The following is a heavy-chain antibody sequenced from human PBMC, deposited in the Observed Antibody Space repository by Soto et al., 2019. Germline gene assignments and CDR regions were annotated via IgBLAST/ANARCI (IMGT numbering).Heavy chain of an antibody. J-gene: IGHJ5*02. CDR3: ARDGEYSSSSLNWFDP. CDR2: TYYRSKWYN. V-gene: IGHV6-1*01. D-gene: IGHD6-6*01. Sequence: SQTLSLTCAISGDSVSINSAAWNWIRQSPSRGLEWLGRTYYRSKWYNDYAVSVKSRITINPDTSKNQFSLQMNSVTPEDTAVYYCARDGEYSSSSLNWFDPWGQGTLVTV. CDR1: GDSVSINSAA.